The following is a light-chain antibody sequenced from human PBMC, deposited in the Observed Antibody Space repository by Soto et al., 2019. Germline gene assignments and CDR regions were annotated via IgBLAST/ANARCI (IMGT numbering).Light chain of an antibody. CDR2: DVS. CDR1: GSDVGGYNY. V-gene: IGLV2-14*01. J-gene: IGLJ1*01. CDR3: SSYTRSNTRV. Sequence: QSALTQPASVSGSPGQSITISCTGTGSDVGGYNYVSWYQQHPGKAPELMIFDVSNRPSGVSNRFSGSKSGNTASLTISGLQAEDEADYYCSSYTRSNTRVFGTGTKLTVL.